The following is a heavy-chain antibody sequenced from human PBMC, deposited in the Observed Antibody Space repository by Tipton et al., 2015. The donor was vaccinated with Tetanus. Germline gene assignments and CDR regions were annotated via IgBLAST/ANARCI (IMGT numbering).Heavy chain of an antibody. CDR3: ARDSTYLFDY. CDR2: IKQDERAK. Sequence: SLRLSCAASGFTFSGYWMSWVRQAPGKGLEWVANIKQDERAKYYVDSVKGRFTISRDNAKNSLYLQMNSLRAEDTAVYYCARDSTYLFDYWGQGTLVTVSS. CDR1: GFTFSGYW. J-gene: IGHJ4*02. V-gene: IGHV3-7*01. D-gene: IGHD2-2*01.